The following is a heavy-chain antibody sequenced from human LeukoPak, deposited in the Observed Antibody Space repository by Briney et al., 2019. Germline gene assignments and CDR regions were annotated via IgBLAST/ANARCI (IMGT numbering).Heavy chain of an antibody. Sequence: ASVKVSCKASGYTFTGYYMHWVRQAPGQGLEWMGWINPNSGGTNYAQKFQGRVTMTRDTSISTAYMELSRLRSDDTAVYYCARVLAVAGSRSSFDYWGQGTLVTASS. V-gene: IGHV1-2*02. CDR1: GYTFTGYY. CDR3: ARVLAVAGSRSSFDY. J-gene: IGHJ4*02. D-gene: IGHD6-19*01. CDR2: INPNSGGT.